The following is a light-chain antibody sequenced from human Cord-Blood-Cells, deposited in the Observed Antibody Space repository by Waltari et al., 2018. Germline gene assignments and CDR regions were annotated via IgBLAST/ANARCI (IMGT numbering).Light chain of an antibody. CDR3: QQYYSTPQT. CDR1: KSVLYSSKKKNY. Sequence: DIVMTQSPDSLAVSLGELATINCKSPKSVLYSSKKKNYLAWYTQKPGQPPKLLIYWASTREAVVPDRFSGSGSGTDFTLTISSLQAEDGAVYYCQQYYSTPQTFGQGTKVEIK. CDR2: WAS. V-gene: IGKV4-1*01. J-gene: IGKJ1*01.